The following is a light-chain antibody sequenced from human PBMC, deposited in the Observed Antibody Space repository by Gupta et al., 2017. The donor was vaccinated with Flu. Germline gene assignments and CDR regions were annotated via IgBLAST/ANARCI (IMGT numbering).Light chain of an antibody. CDR2: SNN. Sequence: HSVLTQPHSTSGTPGQRGTISWSGSSSHIGTKTVDWYQQLPGSAPTLLIYSNNRRPSGVPARFSGSKSGTSASLAISGLQSEDEADYYCAAWDDSLNGPVFGGGTKLTVL. J-gene: IGLJ3*02. CDR1: SSHIGTKT. V-gene: IGLV1-44*01. CDR3: AAWDDSLNGPV.